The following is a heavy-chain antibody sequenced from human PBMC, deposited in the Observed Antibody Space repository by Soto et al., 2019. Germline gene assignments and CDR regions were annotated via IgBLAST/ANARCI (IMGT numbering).Heavy chain of an antibody. CDR3: VRQSGVTTWQVDY. J-gene: IGHJ4*02. CDR1: GYTFTNYW. CDR2: IDPSVSYT. D-gene: IGHD2-15*01. Sequence: PGASLKISCKGSGYTFTNYWINWVRQMPGKGLEWMGRIDPSVSYTNYSPSFQDHVTIPVDMSMSTAYLQRASLKASDTAMYYCVRQSGVTTWQVDYWGQGTLVTVSA. V-gene: IGHV5-10-1*01.